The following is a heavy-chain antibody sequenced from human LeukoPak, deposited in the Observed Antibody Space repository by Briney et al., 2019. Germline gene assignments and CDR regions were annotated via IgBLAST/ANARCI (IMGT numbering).Heavy chain of an antibody. CDR1: GFTFSSYA. V-gene: IGHV3-23*01. Sequence: PGGPLRLSCAASGFTFSSYAMSWVRQAPGKGLEWVSAISGSGGSTYYADSVKGRFTISRDNSKNTLYLQMNSLRAEDAAVYYCAKGPIVGATQTFDYWGQGTLVTVSS. J-gene: IGHJ4*02. CDR2: ISGSGGST. CDR3: AKGPIVGATQTFDY. D-gene: IGHD1-26*01.